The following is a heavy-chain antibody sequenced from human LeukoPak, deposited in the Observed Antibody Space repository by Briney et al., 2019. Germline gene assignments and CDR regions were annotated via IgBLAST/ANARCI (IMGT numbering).Heavy chain of an antibody. CDR1: GYTFTGYY. D-gene: IGHD1-26*01. CDR3: ARAGSGSYFRTRDYYYGMDV. CDR2: INPNSGGT. V-gene: IGHV1-2*02. J-gene: IGHJ6*02. Sequence: GASVKVSCKASGYTFTGYYMHWVRQAPGQGLEWMGWINPNSGGTNYAQKLQGRVTMTTDTSTSTAYMELRSLRSDDTAVYYCARAGSGSYFRTRDYYYGMDVWGQGTTVTVSS.